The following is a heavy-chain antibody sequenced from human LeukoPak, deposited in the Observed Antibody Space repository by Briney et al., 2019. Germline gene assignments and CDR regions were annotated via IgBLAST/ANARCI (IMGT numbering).Heavy chain of an antibody. CDR3: ARSYGDYVKFDY. D-gene: IGHD4-17*01. V-gene: IGHV1-69*01. CDR2: IIPIFGTA. Sequence: GSSVKVSCKASGGTFSSYAISWVRQAPGQGLEWMGGIIPIFGTANYAQKFQGRVTITADESTSTAYIQLSSLRSEDTAVYYCARSYGDYVKFDYWGQGTLVTVSS. J-gene: IGHJ4*02. CDR1: GGTFSSYA.